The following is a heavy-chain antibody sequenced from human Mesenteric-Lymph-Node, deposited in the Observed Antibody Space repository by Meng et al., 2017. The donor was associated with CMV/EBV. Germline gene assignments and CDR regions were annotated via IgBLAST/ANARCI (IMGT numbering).Heavy chain of an antibody. D-gene: IGHD6-13*01. CDR2: ISSTSAYI. CDR3: AKDTYSNSFYAFDI. J-gene: IGHJ3*02. CDR1: GFSFSSHT. V-gene: IGHV3-21*04. Sequence: GGSLRLSCAASGFSFSSHTINWVRKAPGKGLEWVSSISSTSAYIFYADSVRGRFSISRDNAKNSLYLQMNSLRAEDTALYYCAKDTYSNSFYAFDIWGQGTMVTVSS.